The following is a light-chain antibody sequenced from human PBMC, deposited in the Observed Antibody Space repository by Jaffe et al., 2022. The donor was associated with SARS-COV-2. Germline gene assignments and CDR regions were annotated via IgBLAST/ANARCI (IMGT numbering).Light chain of an antibody. J-gene: IGKJ2*01. CDR3: HQFYSTPYT. Sequence: DIVMTQSPDSLAVSLGERATIDCKSSRSVLYSSNNKNYLAWYQQKPGQPPKLLIYWASTRESGVPDRFSGSGSGTDFTLTISSLQAEDVAVYYCHQFYSTPYTFGQGTNLQIK. CDR1: RSVLYSSNNKNY. V-gene: IGKV4-1*01. CDR2: WAS.